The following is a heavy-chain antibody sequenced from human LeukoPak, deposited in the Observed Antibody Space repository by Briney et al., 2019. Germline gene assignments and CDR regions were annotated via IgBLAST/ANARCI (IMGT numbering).Heavy chain of an antibody. CDR1: GDSISSYY. D-gene: IGHD3-22*01. V-gene: IGHV4-59*01. J-gene: IGHJ3*02. CDR3: ARTYDSSGYSAFHI. Sequence: PSETLSLTCNVSGDSISSYYWTWIRQTPGKGLEWIGYIYYSGSTYYNPSLESRVTMSVDTSKSQFSLKLTSVTAADTAVYYCARTYDSSGYSAFHIWGQGTMVTVSS. CDR2: IYYSGST.